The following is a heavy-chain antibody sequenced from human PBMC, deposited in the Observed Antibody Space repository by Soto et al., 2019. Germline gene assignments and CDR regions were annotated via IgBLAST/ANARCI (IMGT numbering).Heavy chain of an antibody. D-gene: IGHD6-19*01. CDR2: ISSSSSTI. V-gene: IGHV3-48*02. J-gene: IGHJ4*02. Sequence: GGSLRLSCAASGFTFSSYSMNWVRQAPGKGLEWVSYISSSSSTIYYADSVKGRFTISRDNAKNSLYLQMNSLRDEDTAVYYCARRTVNIRTFYSGLKTHCFDYWGQGTLVTVSS. CDR1: GFTFSSYS. CDR3: ARRTVNIRTFYSGLKTHCFDY.